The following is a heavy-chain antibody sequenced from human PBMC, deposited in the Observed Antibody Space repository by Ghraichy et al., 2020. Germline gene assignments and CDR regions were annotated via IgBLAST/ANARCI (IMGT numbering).Heavy chain of an antibody. D-gene: IGHD2-2*01. Sequence: GSLRLSCAVYGGSFSGYYWSWIRQPPGKGLEWIGEINHSGSTNYNPSLKSRVTISVDTSKNQFSLKLSSVTAADTAVYYCARVVVVPHYYYYGMDVWGQGTTVTVSS. J-gene: IGHJ6*02. CDR2: INHSGST. V-gene: IGHV4-34*01. CDR1: GGSFSGYY. CDR3: ARVVVVPHYYYYGMDV.